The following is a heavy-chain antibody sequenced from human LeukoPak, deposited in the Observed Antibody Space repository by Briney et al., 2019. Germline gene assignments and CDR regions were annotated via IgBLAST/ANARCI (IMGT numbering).Heavy chain of an antibody. CDR3: ARDSSDTAMVASDAFDI. CDR2: IYHSGST. Sequence: PSETLSLTCAVSDYSISSGYYWGWIRQPPGKGLEWIGSIYHSGSTYYNPSLKSRVTISVDTSKNQFSLKLSSVTAADTAVYYCARDSSDTAMVASDAFDIWGQGTMVTVSS. J-gene: IGHJ3*02. V-gene: IGHV4-38-2*02. CDR1: DYSISSGYY. D-gene: IGHD5-18*01.